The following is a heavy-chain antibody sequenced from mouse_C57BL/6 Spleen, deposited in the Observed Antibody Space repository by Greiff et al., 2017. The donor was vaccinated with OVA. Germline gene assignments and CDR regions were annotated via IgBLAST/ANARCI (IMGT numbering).Heavy chain of an antibody. V-gene: IGHV5-17*01. CDR2: ISSGSSTI. D-gene: IGHD2-5*01. CDR1: GFTFSDYG. Sequence: EVKLVESGGGLVKPGGSLKLSCAASGFTFSDYGMHWVRQAPEKGLEWVAYISSGSSTIYYADTVKGRFTISRDNAKNTLFLQMTSLRSEDTAMYYCARGSKEGYFDVWGTGTTVTVSS. J-gene: IGHJ1*03. CDR3: ARGSKEGYFDV.